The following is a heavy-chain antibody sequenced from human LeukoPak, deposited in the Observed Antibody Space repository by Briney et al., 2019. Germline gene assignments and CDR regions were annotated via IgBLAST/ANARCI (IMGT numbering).Heavy chain of an antibody. CDR3: ARVQWQWRNNWFDP. CDR2: IYYSGST. V-gene: IGHV4-39*01. J-gene: IGHJ5*02. D-gene: IGHD6-19*01. CDR1: GGSISSSSYY. Sequence: PSETLSLTCTVSGGSISSSSYYWGWIRQPPGKGLEWIGSIYYSGSTYYNPSLKSRVTISVDTSKNQFSLKLSSVTAADTAVYYCARVQWQWRNNWFDPWGQGTMVTVSS.